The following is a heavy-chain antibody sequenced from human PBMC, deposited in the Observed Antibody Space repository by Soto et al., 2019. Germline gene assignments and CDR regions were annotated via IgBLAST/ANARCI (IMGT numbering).Heavy chain of an antibody. CDR1: GFTFDDYA. J-gene: IGHJ2*01. CDR3: AKDRVVRIYTSWCFDL. V-gene: IGHV3-43*01. D-gene: IGHD2-15*01. Sequence: PGGSLRLSCGASGFTFDDYAMHWVRPAPGKGLEWVSLITWDAGSTYYTDSVKGRFTSSRDNSKNSLYLQMNSLKSEDTALYYCAKDRVVRIYTSWCFDLWGRGTLVTVSS. CDR2: ITWDAGST.